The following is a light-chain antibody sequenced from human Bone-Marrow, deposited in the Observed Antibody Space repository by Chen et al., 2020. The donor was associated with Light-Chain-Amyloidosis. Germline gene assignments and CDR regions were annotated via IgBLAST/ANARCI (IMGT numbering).Light chain of an antibody. V-gene: IGKV3-20*01. CDR3: QQYGGPPGA. J-gene: IGKJ1*01. CDR2: GAF. CDR1: QTVSNNY. Sequence: EIVLTQSPGTLSLSPGERATLSCRASQTVSNNYLAWYQQKPGQAPRLLIFGAFRRATGLPDRFSGSGSGTDFTLTISRVEPEDFAVYYCQQYGGPPGAFGQGTTVELK.